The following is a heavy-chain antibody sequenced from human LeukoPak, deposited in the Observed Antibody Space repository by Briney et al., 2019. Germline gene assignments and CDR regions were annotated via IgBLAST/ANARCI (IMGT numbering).Heavy chain of an antibody. D-gene: IGHD1-26*01. V-gene: IGHV1-2*02. CDR1: GYTFTGYY. CDR2: INPNSGGT. J-gene: IGHJ4*02. Sequence: ASVTVSCKASGYTFTGYYMHWVRQAPGQGLEWMGWINPNSGGTNYAQKFQGRVTMTRDTSISTAYMERSRLRSDDTAVYYCARVLRPNEWELPYFDYWGQGTLVTVSS. CDR3: ARVLRPNEWELPYFDY.